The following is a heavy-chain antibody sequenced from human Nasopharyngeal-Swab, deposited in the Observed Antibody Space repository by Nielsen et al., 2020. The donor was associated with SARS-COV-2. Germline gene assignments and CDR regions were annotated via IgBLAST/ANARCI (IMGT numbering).Heavy chain of an antibody. CDR3: ARVEGGYCSSTSCFSYYFDY. V-gene: IGHV3-7*01. CDR1: GFTFSGYW. D-gene: IGHD2-2*03. Sequence: GGSLRLSCAASGFTFSGYWMSWVRQAPGKGLEWVANIKQDGSEKYYVDSVKGRFTISRDNAKNSLYLQMNSLRAEDTAVYYCARVEGGYCSSTSCFSYYFDYWGQGTLVTVSS. J-gene: IGHJ4*02. CDR2: IKQDGSEK.